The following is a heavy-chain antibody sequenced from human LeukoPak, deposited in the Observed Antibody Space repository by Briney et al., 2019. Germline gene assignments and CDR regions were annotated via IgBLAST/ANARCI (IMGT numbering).Heavy chain of an antibody. Sequence: GGSLRLSCAASGFTFSSHSMSWFRQAPGKGLEWVANIKQDGSEKNYVDSVKGRFTISRDNAKSSLYLQMNSLRAEDTAMYYCARRAGGCWGQGTLVTVSS. CDR3: ARRAGGC. CDR1: GFTFSSHS. D-gene: IGHD3-10*01. V-gene: IGHV3-7*01. J-gene: IGHJ4*02. CDR2: IKQDGSEK.